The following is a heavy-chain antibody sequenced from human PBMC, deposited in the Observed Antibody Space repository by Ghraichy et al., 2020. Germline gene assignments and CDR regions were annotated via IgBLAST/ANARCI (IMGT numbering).Heavy chain of an antibody. CDR2: IYASGST. Sequence: SETLSLTCSVSGASISGFYWTWVRQPPGKGLEWIGYIYASGSTNYNPSLKSRVTISVDTSKNQLSLKLSSVTAADTAVYYCASRSLSGFESLSQVGDYGIPVCGPGTTVDLSS. D-gene: IGHD5-12*01. CDR3: ASRSLSGFESLSQVGDYGIPV. CDR1: GASISGFY. V-gene: IGHV4-4*09. J-gene: IGHJ6*02.